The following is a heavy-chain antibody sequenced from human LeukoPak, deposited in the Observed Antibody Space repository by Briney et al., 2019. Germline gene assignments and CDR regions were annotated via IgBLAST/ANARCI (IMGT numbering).Heavy chain of an antibody. J-gene: IGHJ3*01. CDR3: ARTNWVAVTRDAFDV. CDR2: ISPRGGST. CDR1: GYTFINYY. Sequence: ASVKVSCKASGYTFINYYIHWVRQAPRQGPEWMGVISPRGGSTRFAQRFEGRVTVTMDTSTSTVYMELNSLQSEDTAKYYCARTNWVAVTRDAFDVWGQGTMVTVSS. D-gene: IGHD2-15*01. V-gene: IGHV1-46*01.